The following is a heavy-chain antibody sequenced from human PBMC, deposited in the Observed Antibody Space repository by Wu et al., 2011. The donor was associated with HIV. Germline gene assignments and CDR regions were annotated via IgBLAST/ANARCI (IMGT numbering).Heavy chain of an antibody. D-gene: IGHD3-22*01. Sequence: QVQLVQSGTEVKKPGASVRVSCEASGYTFIGYYIHWVRQAPGQGLEWMGIINPNNGRATYAQKFEGRVSMTRDTSINTAYMEVSRLTSDDTAVYFCAKGYDSSGFLGWGQGTLVAVSS. CDR3: AKGYDSSGFLG. CDR2: INPNNGRA. CDR1: GYTFIGYY. V-gene: IGHV1-2*02. J-gene: IGHJ4*02.